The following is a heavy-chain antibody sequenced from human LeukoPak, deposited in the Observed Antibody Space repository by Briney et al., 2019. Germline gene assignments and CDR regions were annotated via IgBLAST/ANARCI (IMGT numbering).Heavy chain of an antibody. J-gene: IGHJ4*02. CDR1: GFTFSDHH. Sequence: PGGSLRLSCAASGFTFSDHHMDWVRQAPGKGLEWIGRSRNKGRGYSTVFAASVKGRFTISRDEPKNSLYLQMNSLKTEDTAVYYCARDPPLRYDSSGYYQDYWGQGTLVTVSS. D-gene: IGHD3-22*01. CDR2: SRNKGRGYST. CDR3: ARDPPLRYDSSGYYQDY. V-gene: IGHV3-72*01.